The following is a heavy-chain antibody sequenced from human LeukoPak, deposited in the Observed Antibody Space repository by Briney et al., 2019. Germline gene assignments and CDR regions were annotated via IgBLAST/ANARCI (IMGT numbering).Heavy chain of an antibody. CDR2: IYYSGST. CDR1: GYSISSGYY. D-gene: IGHD6-13*01. V-gene: IGHV4-38-2*02. CDR3: ARDEISAARIFDY. Sequence: SETLSLTCTVPGYSISSGYYWGWIRQPPGKGLEWIGSIYYSGSTYYNPSLKSRVTISVDTSKNQFSLKLSSVTAADTAVYYCARDEISAARIFDYWGQGTLVTVSS. J-gene: IGHJ4*02.